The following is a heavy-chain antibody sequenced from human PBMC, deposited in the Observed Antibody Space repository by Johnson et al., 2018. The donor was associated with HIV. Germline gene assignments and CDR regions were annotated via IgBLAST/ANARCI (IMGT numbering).Heavy chain of an antibody. V-gene: IGHV3-30*04. D-gene: IGHD3-3*01. Sequence: QLVESGGGVVQPGRSLRLSCAASGFTFSSYAMHWVRQAPGKGLEWVAVISYDGSNQYYADSVKGRFTISRDNSKNTVFLQMNSLRPEDTAMYYCAAYYDFWSGSYTSGFDIWGQGTMVTVSS. J-gene: IGHJ3*02. CDR2: ISYDGSNQ. CDR3: AAYYDFWSGSYTSGFDI. CDR1: GFTFSSYA.